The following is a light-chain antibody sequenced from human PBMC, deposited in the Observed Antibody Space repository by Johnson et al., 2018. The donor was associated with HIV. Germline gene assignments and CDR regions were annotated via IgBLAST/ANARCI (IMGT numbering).Light chain of an antibody. Sequence: QFVLTQPPSVSAAPGQTVNISCSGNVSNIESYFVSWYQQLPGAAPTLLIYEDNKRPSGIPARFSGSKSGATATLGITGLQLGDEADYYCGTWDSSLRTGFFGTGTKVTVL. CDR3: GTWDSSLRTGF. CDR1: VSNIESYF. V-gene: IGLV1-51*02. J-gene: IGLJ1*01. CDR2: EDN.